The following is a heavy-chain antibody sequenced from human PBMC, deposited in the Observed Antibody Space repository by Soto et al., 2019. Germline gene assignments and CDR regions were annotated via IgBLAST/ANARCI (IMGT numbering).Heavy chain of an antibody. J-gene: IGHJ3*02. CDR3: TGAPSRYSGSWYGTADAFDI. D-gene: IGHD6-13*01. Sequence: SETLSLTCTVSGGSISSYYWSWIRQPPGKGLEWIGYIYYSGSTNYNPSLKSRVNISVDTSKNQFSLKLSSVTAADTAVYYCTGAPSRYSGSWYGTADAFDIWGQGTMVTVSS. V-gene: IGHV4-59*01. CDR1: GGSISSYY. CDR2: IYYSGST.